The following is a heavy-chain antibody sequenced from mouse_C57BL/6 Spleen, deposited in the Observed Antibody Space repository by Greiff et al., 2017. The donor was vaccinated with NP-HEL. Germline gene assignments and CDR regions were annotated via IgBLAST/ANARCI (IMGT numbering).Heavy chain of an antibody. CDR1: GYAFTNYL. V-gene: IGHV1-54*01. J-gene: IGHJ1*03. CDR2: INPAGGGT. D-gene: IGHD1-1*01. Sequence: QVQLQQPGAELVRPGTSVKVSCKASGYAFTNYLIEWVKQRPGQGLEWIGVINPAGGGTNYNEKFKGKATLTADKSSSTAYMQLSSLTSEDSAVYVCARRYGSGAWYFDVWGTGTTVTVSS. CDR3: ARRYGSGAWYFDV.